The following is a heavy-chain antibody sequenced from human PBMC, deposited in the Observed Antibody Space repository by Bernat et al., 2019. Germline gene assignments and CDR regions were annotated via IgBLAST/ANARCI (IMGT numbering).Heavy chain of an antibody. CDR3: ARDRKDSSGYYPSGSLDY. Sequence: EVQLVESGGGLVQPGGSLRLSCAASGFTFSSYSMNWVRQAPGKGLEWVSYISSSSSTIYYADSVKGRFTISGDNAKNSLYLQMNSLRDEDTAVYYCARDRKDSSGYYPSGSLDYWGQGTLVTVSS. J-gene: IGHJ4*02. CDR1: GFTFSSYS. D-gene: IGHD3-22*01. CDR2: ISSSSSTI. V-gene: IGHV3-48*02.